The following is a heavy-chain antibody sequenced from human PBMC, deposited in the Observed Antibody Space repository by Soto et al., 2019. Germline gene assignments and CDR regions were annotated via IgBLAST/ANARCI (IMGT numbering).Heavy chain of an antibody. D-gene: IGHD3-10*01. V-gene: IGHV3-11*01. J-gene: IGHJ4*02. Sequence: QVQLVESGGGLVKPGGSLRLSCAASGFTFSDYYMSWIRQAPGKGLEWVSYMSSSGTTIYYANSVKGRFTISRDNAKNSLFLQTDNLRAEDTAVYYCARDGVIYRVGFDCWGRGALVTVSS. CDR2: MSSSGTTI. CDR1: GFTFSDYY. CDR3: ARDGVIYRVGFDC.